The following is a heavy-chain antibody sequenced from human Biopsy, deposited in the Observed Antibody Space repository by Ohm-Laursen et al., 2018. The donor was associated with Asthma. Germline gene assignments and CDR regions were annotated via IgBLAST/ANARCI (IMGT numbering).Heavy chain of an antibody. CDR1: GFTFDDYA. Sequence: SLRISCTASGFTFDDYAMHWVRQAPGKGLEWVSGISWNSGSIGYADSVKGRFTISRDNAKNSLYLQMNSLRAEDTALYYCAKGEWELLEANFDYWGQGTLVTVSS. D-gene: IGHD1-26*01. V-gene: IGHV3-9*01. J-gene: IGHJ4*02. CDR3: AKGEWELLEANFDY. CDR2: ISWNSGSI.